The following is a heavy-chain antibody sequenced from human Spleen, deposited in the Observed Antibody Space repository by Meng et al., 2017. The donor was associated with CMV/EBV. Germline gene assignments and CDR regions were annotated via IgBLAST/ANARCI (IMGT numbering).Heavy chain of an antibody. Sequence: YPMNWVRQAPGQGLEWMGRFIPMFNITGFAQRFQGRLSITADVSTSTGYMELSRLTSEDTAVYFCARGLRYFDWLSPSDYHYGMDVWGQGTLVTVSS. CDR2: FIPMFNIT. V-gene: IGHV1-69*15. CDR3: ARGLRYFDWLSPSDYHYGMDV. CDR1: YP. J-gene: IGHJ6*02. D-gene: IGHD3-9*01.